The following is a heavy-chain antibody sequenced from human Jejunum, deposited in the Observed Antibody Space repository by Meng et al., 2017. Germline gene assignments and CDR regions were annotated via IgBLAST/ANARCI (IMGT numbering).Heavy chain of an antibody. J-gene: IGHJ4*02. CDR3: VRGEFAMLARFDF. V-gene: IGHV4-4*02. CDR2: IYNGGNT. D-gene: IGHD2-2*01. CDR1: GGYINKENW. Sequence: QVQLQESGPGLVKPSGALYLTCAVSGGYINKENWWSWVRQSPERGLEWIGEIYNGGNTNYNPSLNRRVTMSVDESTNQMSLKLTSVTAADTAVYYCVRGEFAMLARFDFWGQGSLVTVSS.